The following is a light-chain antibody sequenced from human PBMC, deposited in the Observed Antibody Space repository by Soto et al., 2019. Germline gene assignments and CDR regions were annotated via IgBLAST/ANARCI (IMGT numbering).Light chain of an antibody. CDR3: SSYTSTNTLA. Sequence: QSALTQPASVSGSPGQSITLSCTGSDIGGYNYVSWFQHHPGRAPQLIIYEVSNRPSGVSDRFSASKSGNTASLTISGLQAGDEADYYCSSYTSTNTLAFGGGTQLTVL. V-gene: IGLV2-14*01. J-gene: IGLJ2*01. CDR2: EVS. CDR1: DIGGYNY.